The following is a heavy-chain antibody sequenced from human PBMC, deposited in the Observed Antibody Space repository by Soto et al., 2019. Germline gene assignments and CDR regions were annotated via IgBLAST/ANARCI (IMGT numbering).Heavy chain of an antibody. D-gene: IGHD3-9*01. CDR3: ARGPKYFDSVDS. V-gene: IGHV4-30-4*01. J-gene: IGHJ4*02. CDR1: GGSISSGDYY. Sequence: SETLSLTCTVSGGSISSGDYYWSWIRQPPGKGLEWIGYIYYSGSTYYNPSLKSRVTISEDTSKNQFSLKLTSVTAADTAVYYCARGPKYFDSVDSWGQGTLVTVSS. CDR2: IYYSGST.